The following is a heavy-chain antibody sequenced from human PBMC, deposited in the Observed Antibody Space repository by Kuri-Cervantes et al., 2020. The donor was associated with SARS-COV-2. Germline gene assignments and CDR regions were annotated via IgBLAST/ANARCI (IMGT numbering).Heavy chain of an antibody. Sequence: ESLKISCTVSGGSISSSSYYWGWIRQPPGKGLEWIGEINHSGSTNYNPSLKSRVTISVDTSKNQFSLKLSSVTAADTAVYYCASGTYGDYLDYWGQGTLVTVSS. CDR3: ASGTYGDYLDY. CDR1: GGSISSSSYY. J-gene: IGHJ4*02. V-gene: IGHV4-39*07. D-gene: IGHD4-17*01. CDR2: INHSGST.